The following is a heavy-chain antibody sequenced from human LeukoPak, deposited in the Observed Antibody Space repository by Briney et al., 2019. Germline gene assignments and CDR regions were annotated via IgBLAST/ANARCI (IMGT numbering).Heavy chain of an antibody. Sequence: GGSLRLSCAASGFTFSSYAMHWVRQAPGKGLEWVAVISYDGSNNYYADSVKGRFTISRDNSKNTLYLQMNSLRAEDTAVYYCARDRKYCGGDCYPELYGMDVWGQGTTVTVSS. CDR1: GFTFSSYA. CDR2: ISYDGSNN. V-gene: IGHV3-30-3*01. J-gene: IGHJ6*02. D-gene: IGHD2-21*02. CDR3: ARDRKYCGGDCYPELYGMDV.